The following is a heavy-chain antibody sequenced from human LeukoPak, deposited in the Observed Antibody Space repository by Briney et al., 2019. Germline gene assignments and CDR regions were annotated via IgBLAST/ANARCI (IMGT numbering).Heavy chain of an antibody. V-gene: IGHV3-23*01. CDR2: ISGSGGST. D-gene: IGHD3-22*01. CDR3: AKRNYYDSSGYPS. J-gene: IGHJ5*02. Sequence: GGSLRLSCAASGFTFSSYAMSWVRQAPGKGLEWVSAISGSGGSTYYAGSVKGRFTISRDNSKNTLYLQMNSLRAEDTAVYYCAKRNYYDSSGYPSWGQGTLVTVSS. CDR1: GFTFSSYA.